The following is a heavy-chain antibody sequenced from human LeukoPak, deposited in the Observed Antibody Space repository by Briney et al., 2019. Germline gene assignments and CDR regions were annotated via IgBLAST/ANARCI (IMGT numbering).Heavy chain of an antibody. CDR1: GFTFSSYG. D-gene: IGHD3-10*01. CDR2: IWYDGSNK. CDR3: AKDHLRYYGSGTFDY. Sequence: GGSLRLSCAASGFTFSSYGMHWVRQAPGKGLEWVAVIWYDGSNKYYAGSVKGRFTISRDNSKNTLYLQMNSLRAEDTAVYYCAKDHLRYYGSGTFDYWGQGTLVTVSS. J-gene: IGHJ4*02. V-gene: IGHV3-33*06.